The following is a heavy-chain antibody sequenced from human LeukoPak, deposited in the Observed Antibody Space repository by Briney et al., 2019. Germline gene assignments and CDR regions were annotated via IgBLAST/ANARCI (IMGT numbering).Heavy chain of an antibody. CDR3: ARDLGYSSSFITPRDY. D-gene: IGHD6-13*01. V-gene: IGHV1-69*13. CDR1: SYTFTSYG. Sequence: GASVKVSCKASSYTFTSYGISWVRQAPGQGLEWMGGIIPIFGTANYAQKFQGRVTITADESTSTAYMELRSLRSDDTAVYYCARDLGYSSSFITPRDYWGQGTLVTVSS. J-gene: IGHJ4*02. CDR2: IIPIFGTA.